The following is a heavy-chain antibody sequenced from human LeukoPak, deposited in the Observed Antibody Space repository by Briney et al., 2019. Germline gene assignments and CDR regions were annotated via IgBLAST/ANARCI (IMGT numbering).Heavy chain of an antibody. CDR3: ARSRFYFDY. Sequence: GGSLRLSCAASGFTFGDFGLHWVRQAPGKGLEWVALISTDGSNKNYADSVKGRFTISRDNAKNSLYLQLNSLRAEDTAVYYCARSRFYFDYWGQGTLVTVSS. CDR1: GFTFGDFG. CDR2: ISTDGSNK. J-gene: IGHJ4*02. V-gene: IGHV3-30*03.